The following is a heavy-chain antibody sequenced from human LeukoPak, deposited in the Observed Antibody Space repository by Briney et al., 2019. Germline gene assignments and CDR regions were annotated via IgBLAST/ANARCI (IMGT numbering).Heavy chain of an antibody. D-gene: IGHD1-14*01. CDR1: GFTLSTYT. Sequence: GGSLRLPCAASGFTLSTYTMNWVRQAPGKGLEWVSSITSRSDIYYADSVRGRFTISRDNAKNSLYLQMNSLRAEDTAVYYCARDPAPEDNWGQGTLVTVSS. CDR3: ARDPAPEDN. V-gene: IGHV3-21*01. J-gene: IGHJ4*02. CDR2: ITSRSDI.